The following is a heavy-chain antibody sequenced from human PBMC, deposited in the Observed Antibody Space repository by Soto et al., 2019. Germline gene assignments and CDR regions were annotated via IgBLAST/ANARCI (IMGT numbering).Heavy chain of an antibody. J-gene: IGHJ6*02. V-gene: IGHV3-33*01. Sequence: QVQLVESGGGVVQPGRSLRLSCAASGFTFSSYGMHWVRQAPGKGLEWVAVIWYDGSNKYYADSVKGRFTISRDNSKNPLYLQMNSLRAEDTAVYYCARGAHRLVVPAAMFGMDVWGQGTTVTVSS. CDR2: IWYDGSNK. CDR3: ARGAHRLVVPAAMFGMDV. D-gene: IGHD2-2*01. CDR1: GFTFSSYG.